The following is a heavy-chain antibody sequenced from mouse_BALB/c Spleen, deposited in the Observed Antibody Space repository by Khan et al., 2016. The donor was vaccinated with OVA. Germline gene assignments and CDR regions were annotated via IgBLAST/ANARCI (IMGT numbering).Heavy chain of an antibody. J-gene: IGHJ3*01. CDR2: IYPGNTDT. Sequence: MQLEESGTVLARPGASVKMSCKASGYTFTSYWMHWVKQRPGQGLEWIGDIYPGNTDTNYNQKFKGKAKLTAVTSTSTAYTELYSLTNEDSAVYYCTRRNWDVAWFAYWGQGTLVTVSA. D-gene: IGHD4-1*01. V-gene: IGHV1-5*01. CDR3: TRRNWDVAWFAY. CDR1: GYTFTSYW.